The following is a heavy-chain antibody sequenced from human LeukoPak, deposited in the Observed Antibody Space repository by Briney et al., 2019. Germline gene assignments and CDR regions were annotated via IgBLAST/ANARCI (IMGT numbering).Heavy chain of an antibody. D-gene: IGHD6-13*01. J-gene: IGHJ6*03. CDR2: IYYSGST. V-gene: IGHV4-39*01. CDR1: GGSISSSSYY. Sequence: PSETLSLTCTVSGGSISSSSYYWGWIRQPPGKGLEWIGSIYYSGSTYYNPSLKSRVTISVDTSKNQFSLKLSSVTAADTAVYYCARIELGAAAGKDYYYMDVWGKGTTVTVSS. CDR3: ARIELGAAAGKDYYYMDV.